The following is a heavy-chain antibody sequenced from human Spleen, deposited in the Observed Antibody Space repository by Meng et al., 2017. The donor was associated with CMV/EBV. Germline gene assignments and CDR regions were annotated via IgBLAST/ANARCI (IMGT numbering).Heavy chain of an antibody. V-gene: IGHV3-48*04. Sequence: GGSLRLSCAASGFTFSSYSMNWVRQAPGKGLEWVSYISSSSSTIYYADSVKGRFTISRDNAKNSLYLQMNSLRAEDTAVYYCARHRYGGPTSWPYFDYWGQGTLVTVSS. D-gene: IGHD2-2*01. CDR3: ARHRYGGPTSWPYFDY. CDR2: ISSSSSTI. CDR1: GFTFSSYS. J-gene: IGHJ4*02.